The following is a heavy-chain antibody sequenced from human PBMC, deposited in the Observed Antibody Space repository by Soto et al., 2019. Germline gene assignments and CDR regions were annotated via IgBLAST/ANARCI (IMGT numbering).Heavy chain of an antibody. V-gene: IGHV3-48*02. CDR2: ISSSSSTI. CDR1: GFTFSSYS. Sequence: GGSLRLSCAASGFTFSSYSMNWVRQAPGKGLEWVSYISSSSSTIYYADSVKGRFTISRDNAKNSLYLQMNSLRDEDTAVYYCARDVAGFNEGSFFDYWGPGTLVTVSS. D-gene: IGHD3-10*01. CDR3: ARDVAGFNEGSFFDY. J-gene: IGHJ4*02.